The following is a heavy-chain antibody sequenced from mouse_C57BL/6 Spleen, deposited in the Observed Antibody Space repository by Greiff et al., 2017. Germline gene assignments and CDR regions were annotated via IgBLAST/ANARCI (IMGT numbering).Heavy chain of an antibody. CDR2: IYPGDGDT. D-gene: IGHD1-1*01. Sequence: VKLMESGPELVKPGASVKISCKASGYAFSSSWMNWVKQRPGKGLEWIGRIYPGDGDTNYNGKFKGKATLTADKSSSTAYMQLSSLTSEDSAVFFYARDTTVVEGWYFDVWGTGTTVTVSS. CDR1: GYAFSSSW. CDR3: ARDTTVVEGWYFDV. V-gene: IGHV1-82*01. J-gene: IGHJ1*03.